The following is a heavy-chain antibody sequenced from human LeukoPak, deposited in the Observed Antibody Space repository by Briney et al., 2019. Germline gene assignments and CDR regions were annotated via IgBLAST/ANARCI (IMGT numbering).Heavy chain of an antibody. D-gene: IGHD2-8*02. Sequence: GGTLRLSCEASGFTFSTFAMIWVRQPPGKGLEWVSSIFPSGGEIHYADSVRGRFTISRDNSKSTLSLQMNSLRAEDTAIYYCATYRQVLLPFESWGQGTLVTVSS. CDR3: ATYRQVLLPFES. J-gene: IGHJ4*02. CDR1: GFTFSTFA. CDR2: IFPSGGEI. V-gene: IGHV3-23*01.